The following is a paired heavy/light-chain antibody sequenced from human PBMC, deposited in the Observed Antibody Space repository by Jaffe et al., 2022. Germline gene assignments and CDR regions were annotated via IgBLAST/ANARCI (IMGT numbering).Heavy chain of an antibody. J-gene: IGHJ6*03. D-gene: IGHD6-13*01. Sequence: QLQLQESGPGLVKPSETLSLTCTVSGGSISSSTHYWGWIRQPPGKGLEWIGSVFYSGTTSYNPSLKSRVTISVDTSNNQFSLSLRSVTAADTAVYYCARLTSNSWPLHYYYMDVWGKGITVTVSS. CDR1: GGSISSSTHY. CDR3: ARLTSNSWPLHYYYMDV. CDR2: VFYSGTT. V-gene: IGHV4-39*01.
Light chain of an antibody. V-gene: IGLV4-69*01. CDR1: SGHSTYV. Sequence: QFVLTQSPSASASLGASVKFTCTLSSGHSTYVIAWHQHQPEKGPRYLMKVNPDGSHTKGDGIPDRFSGSSSGAERYLTISSLQSEDEAEYYCQTWDTGIVVFGGGTKLTVL. CDR2: VNPDGSH. J-gene: IGLJ2*01. CDR3: QTWDTGIVV.